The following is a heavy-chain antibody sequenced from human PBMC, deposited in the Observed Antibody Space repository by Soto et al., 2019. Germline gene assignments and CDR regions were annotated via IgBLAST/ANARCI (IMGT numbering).Heavy chain of an antibody. D-gene: IGHD3-9*01. Sequence: ASVKVSCKASGYTFTNYAMHWVRQAPGQRLEWMGWINAGNGNTKYSQKFQERVTITRDTSTSTAYMELSSLRSEDTAVYYCAAARQLRYFDWLHPYYYYGMDVWGQGTTVTVSS. CDR3: AAARQLRYFDWLHPYYYYGMDV. CDR2: INAGNGNT. CDR1: GYTFTNYA. J-gene: IGHJ6*02. V-gene: IGHV1-3*01.